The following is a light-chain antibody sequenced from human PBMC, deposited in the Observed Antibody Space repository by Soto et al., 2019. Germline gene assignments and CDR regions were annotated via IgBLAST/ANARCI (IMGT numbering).Light chain of an antibody. CDR2: GAS. V-gene: IGKV3-20*01. CDR1: QSVSSSY. J-gene: IGKJ5*01. Sequence: EIVLTQSPGTLSLSPWKRATLSCRASQSVSSSYLAWYQQKPGQAPRLLIYGASSRATGIPDRFSGSGSGTDFTLTITRLEPEDFAVYYCQQYGSSPRTFGQGTRL. CDR3: QQYGSSPRT.